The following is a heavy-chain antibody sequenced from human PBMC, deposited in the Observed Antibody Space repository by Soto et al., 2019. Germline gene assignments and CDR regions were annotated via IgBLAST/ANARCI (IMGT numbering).Heavy chain of an antibody. Sequence: QLQLQESGPGLVKPSETLSLTCTVSVGSISSSSYYWGWVRQPPGTGLEWIGSIYYSGSTYYNPSLKSRVTISVDTSTHQFSLKLSSVTAADTAMYYCARHAFHSSAFTDYWGQGTLVTVSS. CDR2: IYYSGST. D-gene: IGHD6-19*01. CDR1: VGSISSSSYY. V-gene: IGHV4-39*01. J-gene: IGHJ4*02. CDR3: ARHAFHSSAFTDY.